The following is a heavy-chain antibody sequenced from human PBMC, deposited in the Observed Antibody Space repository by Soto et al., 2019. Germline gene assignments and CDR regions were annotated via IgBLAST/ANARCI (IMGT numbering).Heavy chain of an antibody. J-gene: IGHJ4*02. CDR1: GYTFTNYW. V-gene: IGHV5-51*03. Sequence: EVQLVQSGAEVKKPGESLKISCKGSGYTFTNYWIGWVRQMPGKGLEWMGIIYPGDSDTRYSPSFQGQVTISADKSISAAYRQSSTLNASDTAMYYCASHPVGATVYYFASCGQRTLFTVSS. CDR3: ASHPVGATVYYFAS. D-gene: IGHD1-26*01. CDR2: IYPGDSDT.